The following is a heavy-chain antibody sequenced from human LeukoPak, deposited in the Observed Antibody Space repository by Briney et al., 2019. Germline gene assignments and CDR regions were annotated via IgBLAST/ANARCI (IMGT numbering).Heavy chain of an antibody. Sequence: SETLSLTCTVSGGLISISTYYWGWIRQPPGKGLEWIGSIYYSGTTHYNPSLKSRVTIAVDTSKNQFSLKLISVTAADTAVYYCARDGYSYGHEYYMDVWGKGTTVTISS. CDR2: IYYSGTT. D-gene: IGHD5-18*01. J-gene: IGHJ6*03. CDR1: GGLISISTYY. V-gene: IGHV4-39*07. CDR3: ARDGYSYGHEYYMDV.